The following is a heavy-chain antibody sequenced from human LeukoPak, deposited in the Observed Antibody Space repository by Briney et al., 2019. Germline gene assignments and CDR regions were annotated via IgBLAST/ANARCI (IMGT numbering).Heavy chain of an antibody. CDR3: ARLREGMIVVIFDY. CDR2: ISAYNGNT. J-gene: IGHJ4*02. D-gene: IGHD3-22*01. Sequence: ASVKVSCKASGYTFTSYGISWVRQAPGQGLEWMGWISAYNGNTNYAQKLQGRVTMTTGTSTSTAYMELRSLRSDDTAVYYCARLREGMIVVIFDYWGQGTLVTVSS. V-gene: IGHV1-18*01. CDR1: GYTFTSYG.